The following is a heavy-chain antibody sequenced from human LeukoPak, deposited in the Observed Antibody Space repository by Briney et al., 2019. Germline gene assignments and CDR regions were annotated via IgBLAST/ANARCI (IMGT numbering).Heavy chain of an antibody. CDR3: AKDLYYYDSSGYFPTHDAFDI. J-gene: IGHJ3*02. D-gene: IGHD3-22*01. V-gene: IGHV3-23*01. CDR2: ISGSGGST. CDR1: GFTFSSYA. Sequence: GSLRLSCAASGFTFSSYAMSWVRQAPGKGLEWVSAISGSGGSTYYADSVKGRFTISRDNSKNTLYLQMNSLRAEDTAVYYCAKDLYYYDSSGYFPTHDAFDIWGQGTMVTVSS.